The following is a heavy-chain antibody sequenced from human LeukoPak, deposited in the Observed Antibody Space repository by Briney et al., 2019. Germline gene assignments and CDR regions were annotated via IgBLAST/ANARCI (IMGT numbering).Heavy chain of an antibody. CDR3: STDILETNWGGY. V-gene: IGHV3-15*01. Sequence: GGSLRLSCAASGFTVSNNYMSWVRQAPGKGLEWVSRIKSKTDGGTTHYAAPVKGRFTISRDDSKDTLYLQMNSLKTEDTAVYYCSTDILETNWGGYWGQGTLVTVSS. D-gene: IGHD7-27*01. J-gene: IGHJ4*02. CDR2: IKSKTDGGTT. CDR1: GFTVSNNY.